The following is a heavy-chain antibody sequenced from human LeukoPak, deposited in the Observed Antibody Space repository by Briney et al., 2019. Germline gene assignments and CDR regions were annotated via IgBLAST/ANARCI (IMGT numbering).Heavy chain of an antibody. D-gene: IGHD1-26*01. J-gene: IGHJ4*02. CDR3: ARRQSIGSQALDY. CDR2: INHSGGT. CDR1: GGTFSDYY. V-gene: IGHV4-34*01. Sequence: PSETLSLTCAVYGGTFSDYYWSWIRQPPGKGLEWIGEINHSGGTNYNPSLKSRVTISVDTSKNQFSLKLTSVTAADTAVFHCARRQSIGSQALDYWSQGTLVIVSS.